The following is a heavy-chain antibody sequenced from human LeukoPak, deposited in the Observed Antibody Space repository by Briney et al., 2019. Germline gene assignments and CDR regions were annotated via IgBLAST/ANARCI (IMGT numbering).Heavy chain of an antibody. Sequence: SETLSLTCTVSGGSISSSMYYWGWIRQPPGRGLEWIGNILYSGSTNYNPSLKSRVTISVDTSKNQFSLKLSSVTAADTAVYYCAGFHSGSYYTFDYWGQGTLVTVSS. CDR2: ILYSGST. V-gene: IGHV4-39*07. J-gene: IGHJ4*02. CDR1: GGSISSSMYY. CDR3: AGFHSGSYYTFDY. D-gene: IGHD3-10*01.